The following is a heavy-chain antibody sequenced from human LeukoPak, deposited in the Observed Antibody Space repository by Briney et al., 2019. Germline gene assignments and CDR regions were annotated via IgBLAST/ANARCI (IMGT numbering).Heavy chain of an antibody. Sequence: SETLSLTCTVSGGSLKSYYWSWLRQPPGKGLEWIGYIYYSGSTNSNPSLESRVTMSVDTSKNQFSLKLSSVTAADTAVYYCARHTTMVHFDFWGQGTLVTVSS. D-gene: IGHD4/OR15-4a*01. CDR1: GGSLKSYY. J-gene: IGHJ4*02. CDR3: ARHTTMVHFDF. V-gene: IGHV4-59*08. CDR2: IYYSGST.